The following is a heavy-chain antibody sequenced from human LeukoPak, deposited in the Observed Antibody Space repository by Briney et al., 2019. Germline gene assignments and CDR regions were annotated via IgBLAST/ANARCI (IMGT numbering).Heavy chain of an antibody. D-gene: IGHD5-12*01. Sequence: GESLKISCKGSGYSFNTYWIGWVRQMPGKGLEWMGIIYPGDSDTRYSPSFQGQVTISADKSISTAYLQWSSLKASDTAMYYCARLPGIVATIERYFDYWGQGTLVTLSS. CDR2: IYPGDSDT. J-gene: IGHJ4*02. CDR1: GYSFNTYW. CDR3: ARLPGIVATIERYFDY. V-gene: IGHV5-51*01.